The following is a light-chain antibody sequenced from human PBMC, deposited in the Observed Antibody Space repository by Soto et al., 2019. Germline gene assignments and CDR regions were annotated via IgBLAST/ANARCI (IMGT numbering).Light chain of an antibody. Sequence: QSALTQPASVSGSPEQSITISCTGTSSDVGAYNYVSWYQQHPGKAPKLMIYEVNNRPSGVSNRFSGSKSANTASLTISGLQAEDEADYYCSSHTTSSLPGIFGGGTKLTVL. CDR3: SSHTTSSLPGI. CDR2: EVN. CDR1: SSDVGAYNY. V-gene: IGLV2-14*01. J-gene: IGLJ2*01.